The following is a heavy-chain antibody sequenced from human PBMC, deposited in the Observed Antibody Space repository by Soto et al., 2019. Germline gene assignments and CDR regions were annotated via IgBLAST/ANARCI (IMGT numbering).Heavy chain of an antibody. D-gene: IGHD3-10*02. CDR2: IYPDDSDT. J-gene: IGHJ3*01. V-gene: IGHV5-51*01. Sequence: GESLKISCQGSGYNFNTYWIAWVRQMPGKGLEWVGIIYPDDSDTTYSPSFQGQVTISADKSINTAYLQWSSLKASDTAMYFCARWGRATHYCVVCCYDFPDAFDFWGQGTMDPVSS. CDR3: ARWGRATHYCVVCCYDFPDAFDF. CDR1: GYNFNTYW.